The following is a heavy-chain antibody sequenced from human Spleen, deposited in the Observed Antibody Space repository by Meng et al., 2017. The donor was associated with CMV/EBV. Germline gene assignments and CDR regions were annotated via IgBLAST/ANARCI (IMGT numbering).Heavy chain of an antibody. CDR3: TRCQGEYCGSDSLFDY. V-gene: IGHV3-49*04. D-gene: IGHD2-21*01. CDR2: IRNKAYGATI. J-gene: IGHJ4*02. CDR1: GFTVGDYA. Sequence: GESLKISCTTSGFTVGDYAINWVRQAPGKGLEWVGFIRNKAYGATIEYAASVSRTFTTSRDDSKNIAYLQMNDLKTEDTAVYYCTRCQGEYCGSDSLFDYWGQGTLVTVSS.